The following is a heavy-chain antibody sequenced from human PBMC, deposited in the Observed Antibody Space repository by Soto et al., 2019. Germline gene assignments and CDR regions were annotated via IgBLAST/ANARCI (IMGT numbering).Heavy chain of an antibody. V-gene: IGHV3-23*01. CDR1: GFTFNNYA. CDR3: ATDRRERGNYGFYFEH. Sequence: PGGSLRLSCAASGFTFNNYAMSWVRQAPGKGLEWVSGISGSGGSTYYADSVKGRFTISRDNSKNTIYLQMDSLRADDTALYYCATDRRERGNYGFYFEHCGHGPLVTVYS. J-gene: IGHJ5*02. CDR2: ISGSGGST. D-gene: IGHD4-17*01.